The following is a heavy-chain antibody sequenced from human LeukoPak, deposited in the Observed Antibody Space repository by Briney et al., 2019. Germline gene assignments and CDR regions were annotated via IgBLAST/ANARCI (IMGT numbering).Heavy chain of an antibody. CDR2: IYSGDST. V-gene: IGHV3-66*02. J-gene: IGHJ4*02. D-gene: IGHD5-12*01. CDR3: ASGTHSGYDFDY. Sequence: PGGSLRLSCAVFGFTVSRNYMSWVRQAPGKGLEWVSVIYSGDSTYYADSVKGRFTISRDNSKNTLYLQMNSLRAEDTAVYYCASGTHSGYDFDYWGQGILVTVS. CDR1: GFTVSRNY.